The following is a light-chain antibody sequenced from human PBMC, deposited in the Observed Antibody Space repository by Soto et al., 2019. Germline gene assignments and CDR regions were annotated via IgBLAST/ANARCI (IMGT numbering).Light chain of an antibody. CDR3: LLSYVDARPVV. Sequence: QAVVTQEPSLTVSPGGTVTRTCGSSTGAVTSSHYPYWFQQKPGQAPRTLIYDTSTKHSWTPARFSGSLLGGKAALTLSGAQPEDEADYYCLLSYVDARPVVFGGGTKLTVL. CDR1: TGAVTSSHY. V-gene: IGLV7-46*01. J-gene: IGLJ2*01. CDR2: DTS.